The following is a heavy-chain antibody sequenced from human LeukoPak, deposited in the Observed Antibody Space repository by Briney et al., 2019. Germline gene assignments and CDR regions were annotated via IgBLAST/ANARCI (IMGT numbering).Heavy chain of an antibody. J-gene: IGHJ4*02. CDR2: IYWDDDK. V-gene: IGHV2-5*02. Sequence: SGPTLVKPTQTLTLTCTFSGFSLSTSGVGVGWIRQPPGKALEWLALIYWDDDKRYSPSLNNRLTITKDTSKNQVVLTMTNMDPVDTATYYCANRLPGYISGWSQGNFDYWGQGTLVTVSS. CDR1: GFSLSTSGVG. D-gene: IGHD6-19*01. CDR3: ANRLPGYISGWSQGNFDY.